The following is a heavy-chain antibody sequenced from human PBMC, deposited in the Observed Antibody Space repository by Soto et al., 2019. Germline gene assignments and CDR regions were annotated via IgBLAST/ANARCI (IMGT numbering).Heavy chain of an antibody. CDR2: ISAYNGNT. V-gene: IGHV1-18*01. Sequence: ASVKVPCKASGYTFTSYGISWVRQAPGQGLEWMGWISAYNGNTNYAQKLQGRVTMTTDTSTSTAYMELRSLRSDDTAVYYCAKVTGVIPDYYYGMDVWGQGTTVTVSS. CDR3: AKVTGVIPDYYYGMDV. D-gene: IGHD7-27*01. CDR1: GYTFTSYG. J-gene: IGHJ6*02.